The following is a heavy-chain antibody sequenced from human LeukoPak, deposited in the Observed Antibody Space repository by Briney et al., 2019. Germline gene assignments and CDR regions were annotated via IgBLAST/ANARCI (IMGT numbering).Heavy chain of an antibody. Sequence: PSETLSLTCTVSGGSISSSSYYWGWIRQPPGKGLEGIGSIYYSGSTYYNPSLKSRVTISVDTSKNQFSLKLSSVTAADTAVYYCARRSSSSPFDYWGQGTLVTVSS. D-gene: IGHD6-13*01. CDR3: ARRSSSSPFDY. CDR1: GGSISSSSYY. J-gene: IGHJ4*02. CDR2: IYYSGST. V-gene: IGHV4-39*01.